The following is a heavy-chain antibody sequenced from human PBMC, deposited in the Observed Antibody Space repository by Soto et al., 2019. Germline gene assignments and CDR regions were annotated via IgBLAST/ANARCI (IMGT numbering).Heavy chain of an antibody. CDR3: AKPSGLAAAGSAFDY. CDR2: ISGSGTRT. CDR1: GFIFNNYA. Sequence: LRLSCAASGFIFNNYAMSWVRQAPGKGLEWVSTISGSGTRTYYADSVKGRFTISRDNSKNTLYLQMNSLRAEDTAVYYCAKPSGLAAAGSAFDYWGQGTLVTVSS. J-gene: IGHJ4*02. D-gene: IGHD6-13*01. V-gene: IGHV3-23*01.